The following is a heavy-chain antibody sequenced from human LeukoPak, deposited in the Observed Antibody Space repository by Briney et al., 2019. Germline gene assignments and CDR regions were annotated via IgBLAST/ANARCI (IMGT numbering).Heavy chain of an antibody. V-gene: IGHV3-48*02. D-gene: IGHD6-13*01. Sequence: GGSPRLSCAVSGLTFSSYSMNWVRQAPGKGLEWVSYISSSSSIIHYADSVKGRFTVSRDNAKNSLYLQMNRLRDEDTAVYYCARDSSSWGYWGQGTPVTVSS. J-gene: IGHJ4*02. CDR2: ISSSSSII. CDR3: ARDSSSWGY. CDR1: GLTFSSYS.